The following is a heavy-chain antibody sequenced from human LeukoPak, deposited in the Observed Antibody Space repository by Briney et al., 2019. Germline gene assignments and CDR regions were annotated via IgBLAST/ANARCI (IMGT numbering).Heavy chain of an antibody. J-gene: IGHJ2*01. D-gene: IGHD3-16*01. V-gene: IGHV4-59*01. Sequence: SETLSLTCTVSGDPIRSSYWSWIRQPPGKGLEWIGYIYYTGTTTYNPSLKSRVTISVDTSKNQFSLNLSSVTAADTAVYYCARRGGLNRGYWYFDLWGRGTLVTVSS. CDR3: ARRGGLNRGYWYFDL. CDR1: GDPIRSSY. CDR2: IYYTGTT.